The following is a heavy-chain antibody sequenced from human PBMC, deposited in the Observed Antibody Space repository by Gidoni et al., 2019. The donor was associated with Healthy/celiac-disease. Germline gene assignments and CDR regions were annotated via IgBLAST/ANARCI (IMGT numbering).Heavy chain of an antibody. J-gene: IGHJ4*02. V-gene: IGHV3-23*01. CDR1: GFTFSSYA. CDR3: AKGGYSSGWYEDYFDY. D-gene: IGHD6-19*01. CDR2: ISGSGGST. Sequence: EVQLLESGGGLVPPGGSLRLSCAASGFTFSSYAMSWVRQAPGKGLEWVSAISGSGGSTYYADSVKGRFTISRDNSKNTLYLQMNSLRAEDTAVYYCAKGGYSSGWYEDYFDYWGQGTLVTVSS.